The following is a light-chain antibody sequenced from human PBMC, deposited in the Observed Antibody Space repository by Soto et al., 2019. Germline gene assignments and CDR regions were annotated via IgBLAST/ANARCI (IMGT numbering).Light chain of an antibody. V-gene: IGKV3-15*01. J-gene: IGKJ5*01. Sequence: EVMRTQSPATLSVSPGDRATLSSRASQNFINSLACYQQKPGQAPRLLIYGASTRASCIPARFSGSGSGTDFTLTISSLQFEDAAVYHCQEHNNLITFGQGTRLQMK. CDR3: QEHNNLIT. CDR2: GAS. CDR1: QNFINS.